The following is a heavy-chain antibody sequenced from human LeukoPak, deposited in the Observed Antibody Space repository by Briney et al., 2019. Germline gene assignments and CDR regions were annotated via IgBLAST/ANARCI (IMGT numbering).Heavy chain of an antibody. CDR2: IYYSGST. D-gene: IGHD3-22*01. Sequence: PSETPSLTCTVSGGSISSGDYYWSWIRQPPGKGLEWIGYIYYSGSTYYNPSLKSRVTISVDTSKNQFSLKLSSVTAADTAVYYCARSPHPDDSSGYYLGYWGQGTLVTVSS. V-gene: IGHV4-30-4*01. CDR3: ARSPHPDDSSGYYLGY. CDR1: GGSISSGDYY. J-gene: IGHJ4*02.